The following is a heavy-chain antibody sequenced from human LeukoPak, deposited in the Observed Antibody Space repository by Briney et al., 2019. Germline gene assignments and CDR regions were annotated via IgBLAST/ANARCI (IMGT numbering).Heavy chain of an antibody. J-gene: IGHJ6*02. CDR3: AYCSGGSCYHPPDYYYYGMDV. CDR2: IIPIFGTA. Sequence: SVKVSCKASGYTFTAYYMHWVRQAPGQGLEWMGGIIPIFGTANYAQKFQGRVTITADESTSTAYMELSSLRSEDTAVCYCAYCSGGSCYHPPDYYYYGMDVWGQGTTVTVSS. V-gene: IGHV1-69*13. CDR1: GYTFTAYY. D-gene: IGHD2-15*01.